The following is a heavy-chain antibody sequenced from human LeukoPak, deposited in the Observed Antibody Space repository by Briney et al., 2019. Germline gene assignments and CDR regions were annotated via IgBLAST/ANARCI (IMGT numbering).Heavy chain of an antibody. CDR3: ARGNDYGDYGLFTFDY. Sequence: ASAKVSCKASGYTFTSYAMNWVRQAPGQGLEWMGWISAYNGNTNYAQKLQGRVTMTTDTSTSTAYMELRSLRSDDTAVYYCARGNDYGDYGLFTFDYWGQGTLVTVSS. V-gene: IGHV1-18*01. CDR2: ISAYNGNT. J-gene: IGHJ4*02. CDR1: GYTFTSYA. D-gene: IGHD4-17*01.